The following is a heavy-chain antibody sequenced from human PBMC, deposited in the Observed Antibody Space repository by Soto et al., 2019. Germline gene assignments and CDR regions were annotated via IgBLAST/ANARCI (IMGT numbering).Heavy chain of an antibody. V-gene: IGHV2-5*02. CDR2: IYWDDDK. Sequence: SGPTLVNPTQTLTLTCTFSGFSLSTSGVGVGWIRQPPGKALEWLALIYWDDDKRCSPSLKSRLTITKDTSKNQVALTMTNMDPVDTATYYCAHFDYGDLPFDYWGQGTLVTVSS. CDR3: AHFDYGDLPFDY. D-gene: IGHD4-17*01. CDR1: GFSLSTSGVG. J-gene: IGHJ4*02.